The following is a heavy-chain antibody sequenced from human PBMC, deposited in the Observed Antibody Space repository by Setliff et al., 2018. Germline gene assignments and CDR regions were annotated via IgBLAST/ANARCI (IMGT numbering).Heavy chain of an antibody. D-gene: IGHD2-2*01. Sequence: ASVKVSCKASGGTFSSNGINWVRQAPGQGLEWMGWNSVYAREFQGRVTMTIDTPTSTAYMELRSLRSDDTAVYYCARGPPDFVVVPAAAKFDYWGPGTLVTVSS. CDR2: NSVY. V-gene: IGHV1-18*01. J-gene: IGHJ4*02. CDR3: ARGPPDFVVVPAAAKFDY. CDR1: GGTFSSNG.